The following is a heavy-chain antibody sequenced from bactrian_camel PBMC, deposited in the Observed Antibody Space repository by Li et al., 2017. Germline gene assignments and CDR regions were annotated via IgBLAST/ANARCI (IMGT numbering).Heavy chain of an antibody. D-gene: IGHD6*01. CDR1: GYTYNTYC. CDR3: AAAPVCSWYYKSFDY. Sequence: VQLVESGGGSVQVGGSLRLSCVASGYTYNTYCMGWFRQAPGNQPEGVASIWTGDGAIYYSDSVKGRCAISQDNAKKTVMLQMNSLKPEDTAMYYCAAAPVCSWYYKSFDYWGQGTQVTVS. J-gene: IGHJ4*01. V-gene: IGHV3S63*01. CDR2: IWTGDGAI.